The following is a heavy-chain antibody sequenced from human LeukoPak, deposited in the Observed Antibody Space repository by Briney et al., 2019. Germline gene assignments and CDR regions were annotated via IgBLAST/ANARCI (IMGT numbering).Heavy chain of an antibody. J-gene: IGHJ4*02. CDR1: GGTFSSYA. CDR3: AREVEMATSFDY. D-gene: IGHD5-24*01. Sequence: SVKVSCKASGGTFSSYAISWVRQAPGQGLEWMGGIIPIFGTANYAQKFQGRVTITADESTSTAYMELSSLRSEDTTVYYCAREVEMATSFDYWGQGALVTVSS. V-gene: IGHV1-69*13. CDR2: IIPIFGTA.